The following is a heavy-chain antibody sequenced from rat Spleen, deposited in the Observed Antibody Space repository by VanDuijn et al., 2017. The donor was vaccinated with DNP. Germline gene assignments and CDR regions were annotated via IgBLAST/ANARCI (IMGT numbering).Heavy chain of an antibody. D-gene: IGHD4-3*01. CDR1: GFSLTSYN. J-gene: IGHJ4*01. Sequence: QVQLKESGPGLVQPSQALSLTCTVSGFSLTSYNVHWVRQPPGKGLEWLGVIWTGGSTDYNSALKSRLSINRDTSKGQVFLKMDSLRSEDTATYYCARRSFGVGAMDAWGQGTSVTVSS. CDR2: IWTGGST. V-gene: IGHV2-30*01. CDR3: ARRSFGVGAMDA.